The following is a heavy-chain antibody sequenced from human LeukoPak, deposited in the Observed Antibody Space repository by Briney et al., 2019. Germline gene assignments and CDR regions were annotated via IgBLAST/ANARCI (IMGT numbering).Heavy chain of an antibody. D-gene: IGHD1-26*01. V-gene: IGHV3-30*18. CDR3: AKYSSRNYYGMDV. Sequence: PGRSLRLSRAASGFTFSTYGMHWVRQAPGKGLEWVAVISYDGITKYYADSVKGRFTISRDNSKNTLSLQMSSLRAEDTAVYYCAKYSSRNYYGMDVWGQGTTVTVSS. CDR1: GFTFSTYG. J-gene: IGHJ6*02. CDR2: ISYDGITK.